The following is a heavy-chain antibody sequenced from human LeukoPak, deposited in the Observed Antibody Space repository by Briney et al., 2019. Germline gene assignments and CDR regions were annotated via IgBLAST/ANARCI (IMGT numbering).Heavy chain of an antibody. CDR3: ARAGVRYYGSGSYYPHYYYYMDV. CDR2: IIPIFGTA. D-gene: IGHD3-10*01. Sequence: SVKVSCKASGGTFSSYAISWVRQAPGQGLEWMGGIIPIFGTANYAQKFQGRVTITTDESTSTAYMELGSLRSEDTAVYYCARAGVRYYGSGSYYPHYYYYMDVWGKGTTVTVSS. CDR1: GGTFSSYA. V-gene: IGHV1-69*05. J-gene: IGHJ6*03.